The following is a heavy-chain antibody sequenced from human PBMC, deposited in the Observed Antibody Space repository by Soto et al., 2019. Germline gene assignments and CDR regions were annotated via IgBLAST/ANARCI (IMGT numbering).Heavy chain of an antibody. CDR1: AGSFSPYY. Sequence: SETLSLTCAVNAGSFSPYYWHWIRQSPGKGLEWIGKIKHSGSSNYKPSLRSRVSISVDMSKNQVSLRLSSVTAADTAVYYCARGGSSDWQVALDIWGQGTMVS. V-gene: IGHV4-34*01. CDR2: IKHSGSS. D-gene: IGHD6-25*01. CDR3: ARGGSSDWQVALDI. J-gene: IGHJ3*02.